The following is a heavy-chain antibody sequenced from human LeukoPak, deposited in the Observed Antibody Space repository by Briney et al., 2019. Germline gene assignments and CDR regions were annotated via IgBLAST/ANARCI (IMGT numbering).Heavy chain of an antibody. V-gene: IGHV3-23*01. J-gene: IGHJ4*02. CDR1: GFTFSNAW. Sequence: GGSLRLSCAASGFTFSNAWMSWVRQAPGKGLEWVSAISGSGGSTYYADSVKGRFTISRDNSKNTLYLQMNSLRAEDTAVYYCAKANYDFWSGYLDYWGQGTLVTVSS. CDR2: ISGSGGST. D-gene: IGHD3-3*01. CDR3: AKANYDFWSGYLDY.